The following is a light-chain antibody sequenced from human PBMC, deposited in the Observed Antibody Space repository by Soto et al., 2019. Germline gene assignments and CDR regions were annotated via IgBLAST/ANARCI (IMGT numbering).Light chain of an antibody. Sequence: DIQMTQSPSSLSASVVDRVTIICRASQSIGDYLNWYQQKPGKPPNLLIHAASSLQNGVTSRFSGSRSGTDFTLTISTLQPEDFATYYCQQSYSTPITFGQGTRL. CDR1: QSIGDY. CDR3: QQSYSTPIT. V-gene: IGKV1-39*01. J-gene: IGKJ5*01. CDR2: AAS.